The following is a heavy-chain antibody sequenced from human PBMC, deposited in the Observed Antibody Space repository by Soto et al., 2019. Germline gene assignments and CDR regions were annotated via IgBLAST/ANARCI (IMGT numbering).Heavy chain of an antibody. V-gene: IGHV4-30-2*01. D-gene: IGHD6-19*01. CDR1: GGSIISGGYS. CDR2: IYHSGST. Sequence: QLQLQESGSGLVKPSQTLSLTCAVSGGSIISGGYSWSWIRQPPGKGLEWIGYIYHSGSTYYNPSLKSRVTISVDRSKNQFSLKLRSVTAADTAVYYCASAGGLGAVAADYWGQGTLVTVSS. CDR3: ASAGGLGAVAADY. J-gene: IGHJ4*02.